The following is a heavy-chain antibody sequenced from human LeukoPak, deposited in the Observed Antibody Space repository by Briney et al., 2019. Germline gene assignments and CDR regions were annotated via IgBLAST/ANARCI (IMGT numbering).Heavy chain of an antibody. CDR2: IYSGGST. V-gene: IGHV3-66*01. CDR1: GFTVSSNY. Sequence: GGSLRLSCAASGFTVSSNYMSWVRQAPGKGLEWVSVIYSGGSTYYADSVKGRFTISRDNSKNTLYLQMNSLRADDTAVYYCAGANLYGDDAFDIWGQGTMVTVSS. CDR3: AGANLYGDDAFDI. D-gene: IGHD4-17*01. J-gene: IGHJ3*02.